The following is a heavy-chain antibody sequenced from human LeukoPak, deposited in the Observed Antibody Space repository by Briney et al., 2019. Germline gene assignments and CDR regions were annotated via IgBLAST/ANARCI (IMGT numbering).Heavy chain of an antibody. V-gene: IGHV3-20*04. Sequence: PGGSLRLSCAASGFTFDDYGMSWVRQAPGKGLEWVSGINWNGGSTGYADSVKGRFTISRDNAKNSLYLQMNSLRAEDTALYYCARGPRITMVRGGQWYYYMDVWGKGTTVTISS. D-gene: IGHD3-10*01. CDR2: INWNGGST. CDR3: ARGPRITMVRGGQWYYYMDV. CDR1: GFTFDDYG. J-gene: IGHJ6*03.